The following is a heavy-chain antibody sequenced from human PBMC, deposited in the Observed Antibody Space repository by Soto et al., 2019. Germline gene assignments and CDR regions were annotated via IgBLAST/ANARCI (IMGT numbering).Heavy chain of an antibody. J-gene: IGHJ4*02. V-gene: IGHV3-23*01. D-gene: IGHD3-10*01. Sequence: PGGSLRLSCAASGFTFSNYPMSWVRQAPGKGLEWVSAMSGSGDRAYYAGSVKGRFTIFRDNSKNTLYLQMNSLRAEDTAVYYCAKVTGDRGYWGQGTLVTVSS. CDR1: GFTFSNYP. CDR3: AKVTGDRGY. CDR2: MSGSGDRA.